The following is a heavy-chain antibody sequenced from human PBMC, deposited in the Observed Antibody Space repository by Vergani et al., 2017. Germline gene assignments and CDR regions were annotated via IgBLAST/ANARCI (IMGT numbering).Heavy chain of an antibody. CDR3: SKDARLRYFDAHDY. V-gene: IGHV3-23*01. J-gene: IGHJ4*02. CDR1: GFTFSSYA. D-gene: IGHD3-9*01. CDR2: ISGGGGST. Sequence: EVQLLESGGGLVQPGGSLRLSCAASGFTFSSYAMSWVRQAPGKGLEWVSAISGGGGSTYYADSVKGRFTISRDNSKNTLYLQMNSLRAEDTAVYYCSKDARLRYFDAHDYWGQGTLVTVSA.